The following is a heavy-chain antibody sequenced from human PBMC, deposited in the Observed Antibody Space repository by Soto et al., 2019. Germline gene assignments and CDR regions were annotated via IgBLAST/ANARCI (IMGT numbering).Heavy chain of an antibody. J-gene: IGHJ4*02. CDR2: ISGSGGST. Sequence: GGSLRLSCAASGFTFSSYAMSWVRQAPGKGLEWVSAISGSGGSTYYADSVKGRFTISRDNSKNTLYLQMNSLRAEDTAVYYCATPYYDFWSGYFSDPLPTYWGQGTLVTVSS. D-gene: IGHD3-3*01. CDR1: GFTFSSYA. V-gene: IGHV3-23*01. CDR3: ATPYYDFWSGYFSDPLPTY.